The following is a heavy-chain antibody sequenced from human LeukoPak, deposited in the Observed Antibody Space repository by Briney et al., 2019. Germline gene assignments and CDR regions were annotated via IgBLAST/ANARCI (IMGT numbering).Heavy chain of an antibody. CDR3: ARGPYYFGSGTDYNRFNVVY. Sequence: SETLSLTCAVYGGSFSGYYWSWIRQPPGKGLEWIGEINHSGSTNYNPSLKSRVTISVDTSKNQFSLKLSSVTAADTAVYYCARGPYYFGSGTDYNRFNVVYWGQGILVTVSS. V-gene: IGHV4-34*01. CDR2: INHSGST. CDR1: GGSFSGYY. D-gene: IGHD3-10*01. J-gene: IGHJ4*02.